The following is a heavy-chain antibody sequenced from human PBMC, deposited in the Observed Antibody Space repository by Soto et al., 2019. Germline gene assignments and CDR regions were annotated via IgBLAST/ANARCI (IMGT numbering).Heavy chain of an antibody. J-gene: IGHJ4*02. Sequence: GGSLRLSCAASGFTFSSYAMSWVRQAPGKGLEWVSAISGSGGSTYYADSVKGRFTISRDNSKNTLYLQMNSLRAEDTAVYYCAKDSRYSSSWYYFDYWGQGTLVTVSS. V-gene: IGHV3-23*01. D-gene: IGHD6-13*01. CDR1: GFTFSSYA. CDR3: AKDSRYSSSWYYFDY. CDR2: ISGSGGST.